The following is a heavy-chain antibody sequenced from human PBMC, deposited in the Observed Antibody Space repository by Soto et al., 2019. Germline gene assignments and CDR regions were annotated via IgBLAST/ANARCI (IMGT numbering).Heavy chain of an antibody. D-gene: IGHD3-3*01. J-gene: IGHJ4*02. CDR1: GFSLTTSGVG. V-gene: IGHV2-5*02. CDR3: AHRVLRAVFGLVTTTAIYFDF. CDR2: IYWDDDK. Sequence: QITLNAPGPTVVKPTETLTLTCTFSGFSLTTSGVGVGWVRQSPGKAPEWLAFIYWDDDKRYSTSLKSRLTITKDTSKNQVVLTMANVDPADTATYYCAHRVLRAVFGLVTTTAIYFDFWGQGTPVVVSS.